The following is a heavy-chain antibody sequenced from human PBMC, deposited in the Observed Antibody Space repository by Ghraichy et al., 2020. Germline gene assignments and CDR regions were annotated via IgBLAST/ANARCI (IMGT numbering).Heavy chain of an antibody. D-gene: IGHD4-17*01. CDR3: AKGSYGDHDS. CDR1: GFTFSNYA. J-gene: IGHJ4*02. Sequence: GGSLRLSCAASGFTFSNYAMSWVRQAPGKGLEWVSAISATAGGTYYADSVKGRFTISRDNSTNTLYLQMNSLRVEDTAVYYCAKGSYGDHDSWGQGALVTVSS. CDR2: ISATAGGT. V-gene: IGHV3-23*01.